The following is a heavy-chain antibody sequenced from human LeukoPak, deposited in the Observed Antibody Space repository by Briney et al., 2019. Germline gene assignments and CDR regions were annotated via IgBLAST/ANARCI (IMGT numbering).Heavy chain of an antibody. CDR1: GASVTSTNYF. J-gene: IGHJ4*02. CDR3: ARRDYDDNPPWH. CDR2: IHYSGTT. Sequence: SETLSLTCTVSGASVTSTNYFWAWIRQPPGKGLEWIGTIHYSGTTYYNPSLESRLTISVDTSKKQFSLRLNSVTAADTSVYFCARRDYDDNPPWHWGPETLVTVSS. V-gene: IGHV4-39*01. D-gene: IGHD4-23*01.